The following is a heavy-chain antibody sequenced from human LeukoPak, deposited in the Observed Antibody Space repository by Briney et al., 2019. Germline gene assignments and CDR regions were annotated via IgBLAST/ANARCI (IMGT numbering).Heavy chain of an antibody. Sequence: GESLKISCKSSGYSFTNYWIAWGRQMPGKGLEYMGIIYPGDSDTRYRPSFQGQVTISADKSISIAYLQLSSLQASDTAMYYCARQSRTGAVFDYWGQGTLVTVSS. J-gene: IGHJ4*02. D-gene: IGHD6-13*01. CDR2: IYPGDSDT. CDR1: GYSFTNYW. V-gene: IGHV5-51*01. CDR3: ARQSRTGAVFDY.